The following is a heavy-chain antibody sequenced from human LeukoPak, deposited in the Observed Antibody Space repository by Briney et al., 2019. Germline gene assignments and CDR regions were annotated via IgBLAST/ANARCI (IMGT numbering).Heavy chain of an antibody. Sequence: GSLRLSCAASGFTFSSYGMHWVRQAPGKGLEWVAFIRYDGSNKYYADSVKGRFTISRDNSKNTLYLQMNSLRAEDTAVYYCAKGLRGVYYYYMDVWGKGTTVTVSS. CDR2: IRYDGSNK. J-gene: IGHJ6*03. V-gene: IGHV3-30*02. CDR1: GFTFSSYG. CDR3: AKGLRGVYYYYMDV. D-gene: IGHD5-12*01.